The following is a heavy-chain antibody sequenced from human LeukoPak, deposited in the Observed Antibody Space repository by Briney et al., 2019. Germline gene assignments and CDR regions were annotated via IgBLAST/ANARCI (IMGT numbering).Heavy chain of an antibody. CDR3: ARDSLTMIVGRQKRGLDY. V-gene: IGHV3-21*01. J-gene: IGHJ4*02. D-gene: IGHD3-22*01. Sequence: GGSLRLSCAASGFTFSNYNMNWVRQAPGKGLEWDSSIRSSTTYVYYADSVRGRFTISRDNAKNSLYLQMNSLRAEDTAVYYCARDSLTMIVGRQKRGLDYWGQGTLVTVSS. CDR1: GFTFSNYN. CDR2: IRSSTTYV.